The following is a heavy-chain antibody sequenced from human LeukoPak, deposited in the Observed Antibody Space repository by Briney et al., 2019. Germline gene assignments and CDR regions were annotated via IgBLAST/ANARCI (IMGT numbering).Heavy chain of an antibody. D-gene: IGHD3-10*01. CDR3: VKDGSGSYYTYYFDY. Sequence: GGSLRLSCAASGFTFSNYAMHWARQAPGKGLEWVSDVNGSGDITYHADSVRGRFTISRDNSKNTLYLQMSSLRAEDTAVYYCVKDGSGSYYTYYFDYWGQGTLVTVSS. CDR2: VNGSGDIT. J-gene: IGHJ4*02. V-gene: IGHV3-23*01. CDR1: GFTFSNYA.